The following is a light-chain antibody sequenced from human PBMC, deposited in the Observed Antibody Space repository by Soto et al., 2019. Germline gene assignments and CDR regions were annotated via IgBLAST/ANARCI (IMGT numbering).Light chain of an antibody. CDR2: DAS. CDR3: QQYNSYLWT. J-gene: IGKJ1*01. CDR1: QSISSW. Sequence: DIQMTQSPSTLSASVGDRVTITCRASQSISSWLAWYQQKPGKAPKLLIYDASSLESGVPSRFSGSGSGTEFTLTISSLQPYDFATYYYQQYNSYLWTSRPGT. V-gene: IGKV1-5*01.